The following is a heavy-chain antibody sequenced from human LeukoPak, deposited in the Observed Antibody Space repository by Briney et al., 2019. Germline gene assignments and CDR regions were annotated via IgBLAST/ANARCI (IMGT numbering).Heavy chain of an antibody. J-gene: IGHJ5*02. Sequence: SETLSLTCAVSGDSISSGGYPWSWIRQTPGKGLEWIAYIHDSGSTYNNPSLKSRLSISIDTSKNQFSLKLNSLTAADTAVYYCARLVAAAGNNWFDPWGQGTLVTVSS. D-gene: IGHD6-13*01. CDR3: ARLVAAAGNNWFDP. CDR2: IHDSGST. CDR1: GDSISSGGYP. V-gene: IGHV4-30-4*07.